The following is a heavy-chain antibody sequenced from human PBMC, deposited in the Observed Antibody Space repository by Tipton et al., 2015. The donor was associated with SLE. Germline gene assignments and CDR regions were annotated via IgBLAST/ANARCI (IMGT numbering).Heavy chain of an antibody. D-gene: IGHD2-2*01. CDR1: GGSISSDH. V-gene: IGHV4-59*12. CDR3: ARGGTPRVSPAASCAY. J-gene: IGHJ4*02. Sequence: TLSLTCSVSGGSISSDHWIWIRQPPGKGLEWLGYISDGGGTNYNPPLNSRVTISVDPAKSQFSLKLTSVTAADTAVYYCARGGTPRVSPAASCAYWGQGTLVSASS. CDR2: ISDGGGT.